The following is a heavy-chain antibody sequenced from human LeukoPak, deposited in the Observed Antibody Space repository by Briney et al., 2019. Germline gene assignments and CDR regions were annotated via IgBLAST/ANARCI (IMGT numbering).Heavy chain of an antibody. D-gene: IGHD1-1*01. Sequence: QPGGSLRLSCAASGLRINNYAMHWVRQAPGKGLEWVAILWSNGNTRCYADSVKGRFTISRDTSTNTLYLHMDSLRVEDTAVYHCVRDSPHWTLDYWGQGTLVTVSS. CDR3: VRDSPHWTLDY. V-gene: IGHV3-33*01. CDR1: GLRINNYA. CDR2: LWSNGNTR. J-gene: IGHJ4*02.